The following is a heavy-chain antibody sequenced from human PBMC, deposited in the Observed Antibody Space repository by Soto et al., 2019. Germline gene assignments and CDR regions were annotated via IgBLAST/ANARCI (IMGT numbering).Heavy chain of an antibody. V-gene: IGHV3-21*01. D-gene: IGHD2-21*02. CDR3: ARDQGAGGGNSLDY. Sequence: EVQLVESGGGLVKPGGSLRLSCAASGFTFSSYSMNWVRQAPGKGLEWVSSISSSSSYIYYADSVKGRFTISRDNAKNSRYLQMNSLRAEDPAVYYCARDQGAGGGNSLDYWGQGTLVTVSS. CDR1: GFTFSSYS. CDR2: ISSSSSYI. J-gene: IGHJ4*02.